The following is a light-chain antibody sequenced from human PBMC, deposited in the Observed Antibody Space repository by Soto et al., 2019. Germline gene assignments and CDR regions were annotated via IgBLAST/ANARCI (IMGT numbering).Light chain of an antibody. J-gene: IGKJ1*01. CDR2: DAY. Sequence: DIQLTQSPSSLSASVGDRGTITCRASQSISSWLAWYQQKPGKAPKLLIYDAYSLESGTPSRFSGRRSGTEFTLTISSLQPEDFATYYCLQHNSYPWTFGQGTKVDIK. V-gene: IGKV1-9*01. CDR1: QSISSW. CDR3: LQHNSYPWT.